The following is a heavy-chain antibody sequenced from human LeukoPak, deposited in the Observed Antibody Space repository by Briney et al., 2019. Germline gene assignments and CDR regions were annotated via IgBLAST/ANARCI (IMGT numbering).Heavy chain of an antibody. D-gene: IGHD2-15*01. V-gene: IGHV3-43D*04. CDR3: AKVQGYCSGGGCYLDAFDI. CDR2: ISWDGGST. CDR1: GFTFDDYA. Sequence: GGSLRLSCAASGFTFDDYAMHWVRQAPGKGLEWVSLISWDGGSTYYADSVKGRFTISRDNSKNSLYLQMNSLRAEDTALYYCAKVQGYCSGGGCYLDAFDIWGQGTMVTVSS. J-gene: IGHJ3*02.